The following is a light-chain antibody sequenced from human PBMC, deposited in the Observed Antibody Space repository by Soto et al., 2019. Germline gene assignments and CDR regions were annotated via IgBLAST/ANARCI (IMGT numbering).Light chain of an antibody. J-gene: IGKJ1*01. CDR1: QTISVS. CDR2: DAS. CDR3: QQYDKYST. Sequence: IQMTQSPSTLSASVGDTVTITCRASQTISVSLAWYRQKPGKAPNLLIYDASTLQEGVPSRFSGSGSGTEFTLTVTRLQPDDLPTYFCQQYDKYSTFGHGTKVDVK. V-gene: IGKV1-5*01.